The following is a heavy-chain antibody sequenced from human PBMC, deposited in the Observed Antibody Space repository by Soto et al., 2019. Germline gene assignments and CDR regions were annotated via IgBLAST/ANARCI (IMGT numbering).Heavy chain of an antibody. Sequence: SVKVSCKASGYTFTSYGISWVRQAPGQGLEWMGWISAIFGKANYAQKLQGRVTITADESTSTAYMELSSLRSEDTAVYYCARDPLRSWFDPWGQGTLVTVSS. CDR2: ISAIFGKA. V-gene: IGHV1-69*13. J-gene: IGHJ5*02. CDR1: GYTFTSYG. CDR3: ARDPLRSWFDP.